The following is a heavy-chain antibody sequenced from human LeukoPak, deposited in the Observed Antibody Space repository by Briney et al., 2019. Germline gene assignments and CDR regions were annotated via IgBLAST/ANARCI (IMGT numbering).Heavy chain of an antibody. Sequence: PSETLSLTCTVSGGSISSVDYYWSWIRQPPGEGLEWIGYIYHSGSTYYNPSLKSRVTISIDRSKNQFSLQLNSVTPEDTAVYYCARARSHSSSWYYSGAFDIWGQGTMVTVSS. J-gene: IGHJ3*02. CDR1: GGSISSVDYY. V-gene: IGHV4-30-2*01. CDR3: ARARSHSSSWYYSGAFDI. D-gene: IGHD6-13*01. CDR2: IYHSGST.